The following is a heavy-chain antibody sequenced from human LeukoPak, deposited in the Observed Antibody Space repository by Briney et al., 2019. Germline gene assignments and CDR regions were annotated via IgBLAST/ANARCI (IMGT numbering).Heavy chain of an antibody. CDR1: GGSFSGYY. V-gene: IGHV4-34*01. CDR3: ARERRVLRFLEWLPYPYYFDY. J-gene: IGHJ4*02. D-gene: IGHD3-3*01. Sequence: SETLSLTCAVYGGSFSGYYWSWIRQPPGKGLEWIREINHSGSTNYNPSLKSRVTISVDTSKNQFSLKLSSVTAADTAVYYCARERRVLRFLEWLPYPYYFDYWGQGTLVTVSS. CDR2: INHSGST.